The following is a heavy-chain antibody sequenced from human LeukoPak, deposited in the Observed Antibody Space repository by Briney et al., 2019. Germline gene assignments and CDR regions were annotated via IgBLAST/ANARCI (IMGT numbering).Heavy chain of an antibody. CDR2: MNPNSGNT. D-gene: IGHD6-19*01. Sequence: GASVRVSCKASGYTFTSYDINWVRQAPGQGREWMGWMNPNSGNTGYAQKFQGRVTMTRNTSISTAYMELSSLRSEDTAVYYCARSLPRMVAGRSYGMDVWGQGTTVTVSS. V-gene: IGHV1-8*01. CDR1: GYTFTSYD. CDR3: ARSLPRMVAGRSYGMDV. J-gene: IGHJ6*02.